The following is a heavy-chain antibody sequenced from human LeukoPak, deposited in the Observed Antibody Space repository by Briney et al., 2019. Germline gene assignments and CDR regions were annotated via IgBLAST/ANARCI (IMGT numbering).Heavy chain of an antibody. CDR3: VRDPAPYYYGSGTFDS. CDR1: GFTFSNFA. CDR2: IWYDGSKE. Sequence: GGSLRLSCTASGFTFSNFAMHWVRQSPGKGLEWVALIWYDGSKEDYADSVKGRFTISRDNSKSTLFLQMTVLRDEDTALYYCVRDPAPYYYGSGTFDSWGQGTLVTVSS. J-gene: IGHJ4*02. D-gene: IGHD3-10*01. V-gene: IGHV3-33*01.